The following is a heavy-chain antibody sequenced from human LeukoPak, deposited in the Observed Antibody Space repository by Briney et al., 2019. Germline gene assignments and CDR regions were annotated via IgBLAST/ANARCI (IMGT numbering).Heavy chain of an antibody. CDR3: ARQGPIVVVENWFDP. CDR2: IYYSGRT. J-gene: IGHJ5*02. CDR1: GGSISSSSYH. D-gene: IGHD3-22*01. V-gene: IGHV4-39*01. Sequence: SETLSLTCTVSGGSISSSSYHWGWIRQPPGKGLEWIGSIYYSGRTYYNPSLKSRVTISVDTSKNQFSLKLSSVTAADTAVYYCARQGPIVVVENWFDPWGQGTLVTVSS.